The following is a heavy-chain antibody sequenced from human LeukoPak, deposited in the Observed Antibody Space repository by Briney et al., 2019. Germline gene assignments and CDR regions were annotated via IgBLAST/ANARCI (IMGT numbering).Heavy chain of an antibody. J-gene: IGHJ3*02. V-gene: IGHV3-30-3*01. D-gene: IGHD5-18*01. Sequence: GGSLRLSCAASGFTFSSYAMHWVRQAPGKGPEWVAVISYDGSNKYYADSVKGRFTISRDNSKNTLYLQMNSLRAEDTAVYYCAREGYGQDAFDIWGQGTMVTVSS. CDR3: AREGYGQDAFDI. CDR2: ISYDGSNK. CDR1: GFTFSSYA.